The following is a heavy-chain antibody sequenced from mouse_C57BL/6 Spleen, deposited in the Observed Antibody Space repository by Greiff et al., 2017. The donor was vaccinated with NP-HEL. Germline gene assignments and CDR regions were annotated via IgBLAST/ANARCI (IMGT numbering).Heavy chain of an antibody. Sequence: EVQLVESGGGLVKPGGSLKLSCAASGFTFSSYAMSWVRQTPEKRLEWVATISDGGSYTYYPDNVKGRFTISRDNAKNNLYLQMSHLKSEDTAMYYCAREGGYSWNYWGQGTTRTVSS. CDR1: GFTFSSYA. J-gene: IGHJ2*01. CDR2: ISDGGSYT. D-gene: IGHD2-3*01. V-gene: IGHV5-4*01. CDR3: AREGGYSWNY.